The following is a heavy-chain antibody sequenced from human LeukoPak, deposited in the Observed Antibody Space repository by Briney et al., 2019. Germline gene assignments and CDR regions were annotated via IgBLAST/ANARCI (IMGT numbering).Heavy chain of an antibody. Sequence: GASVKVSCKASGGTFSSYAISWVRQAPGQGLEWMGGIIPIFGTANYAQKFQGRVTITADESTSTAYMELSSLRSEDTAVYYCARDPQVDIVVVPAAIARNNWFDPWGQGTLVTVSS. D-gene: IGHD2-2*01. CDR1: GGTFSSYA. CDR3: ARDPQVDIVVVPAAIARNNWFDP. J-gene: IGHJ5*02. V-gene: IGHV1-69*01. CDR2: IIPIFGTA.